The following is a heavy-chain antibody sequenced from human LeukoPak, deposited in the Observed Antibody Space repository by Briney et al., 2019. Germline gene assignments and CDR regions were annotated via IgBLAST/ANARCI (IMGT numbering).Heavy chain of an antibody. J-gene: IGHJ4*02. CDR1: GGSISDYY. Sequence: PSETLSLTCTVYGGSISDYYWSWIRQPPGKGLEWIGYIYFSGSTNYNPSLKSRGTISADTSKNQFSLKLSSVTAADTAVYYCARPRSSSGWWHLHYWGKGTLVTVSS. CDR3: ARPRSSSGWWHLHY. D-gene: IGHD6-19*01. CDR2: IYFSGST. V-gene: IGHV4-59*08.